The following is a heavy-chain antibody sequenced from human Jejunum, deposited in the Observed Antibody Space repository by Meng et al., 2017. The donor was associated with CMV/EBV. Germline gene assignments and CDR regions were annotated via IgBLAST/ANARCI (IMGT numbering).Heavy chain of an antibody. D-gene: IGHD4-11*01. CDR2: IREDGSEK. CDR1: GFTFSNYW. V-gene: IGHV3-7*01. Sequence: CAGSGFTFSNYWMTWVRQAPGKGLEWVANIREDGSEKYYVDSVNDRFTIARDNAKNSLYLQMNSLRAEDTAVYYCARRRNSNWFDYWGQGTLVTVSS. J-gene: IGHJ4*02. CDR3: ARRRNSNWFDY.